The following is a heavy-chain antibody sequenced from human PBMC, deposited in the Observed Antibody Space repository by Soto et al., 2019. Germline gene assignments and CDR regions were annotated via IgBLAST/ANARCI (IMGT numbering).Heavy chain of an antibody. Sequence: GGSLRLSCAASGFTFSSYNMNWVRQAPGKGLEWVSYINSNSGTIYYADSVKGRFTISRDNAKNSLYLQMNSLRAEDTAVYYCARGRVPSRYFHWFDYWGQGTLVTVSS. J-gene: IGHJ4*02. V-gene: IGHV3-48*01. D-gene: IGHD3-9*01. CDR3: ARGRVPSRYFHWFDY. CDR2: INSNSGTI. CDR1: GFTFSSYN.